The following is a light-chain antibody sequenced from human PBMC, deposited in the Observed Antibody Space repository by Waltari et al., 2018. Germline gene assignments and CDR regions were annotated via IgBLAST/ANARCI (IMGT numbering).Light chain of an antibody. J-gene: IGLJ1*01. V-gene: IGLV2-14*03. CDR1: SNDVGGYGY. CDR3: SSHTSTVPHV. CDR2: EVS. Sequence: QSALTQPASVSGSPGQSITISCTGNSNDVGGYGYVSWYQQYPGRAPKLIIYEVSYRPSVISTRFSGSKSGNTASLTISGLQADDEADYYCSSHTSTVPHVFGTGTRVTV.